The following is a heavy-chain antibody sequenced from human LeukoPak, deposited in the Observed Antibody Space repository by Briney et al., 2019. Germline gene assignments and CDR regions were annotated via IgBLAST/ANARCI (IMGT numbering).Heavy chain of an antibody. D-gene: IGHD4-17*01. CDR3: ARFRRDYGDTFDY. Sequence: GESLKISCKGSGYSFTSYWIGWVRQMPGKGLEWMGIIYPGDSDTRYSPSFQGQVTISADKSISTAYLQWSSLKAPDTAMYYCARFRRDYGDTFDYWGQGTLVTVSS. V-gene: IGHV5-51*01. J-gene: IGHJ4*02. CDR1: GYSFTSYW. CDR2: IYPGDSDT.